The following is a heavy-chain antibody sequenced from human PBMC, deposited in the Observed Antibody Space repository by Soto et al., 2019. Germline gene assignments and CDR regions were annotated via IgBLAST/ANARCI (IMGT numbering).Heavy chain of an antibody. D-gene: IGHD2-15*01. CDR2: INHSGST. CDR1: GGSFSGYY. J-gene: IGHJ3*02. V-gene: IGHV4-34*01. Sequence: SETLSLTCAVYGGSFSGYYWSWIRQPPGKGLEWIGEINHSGSTNYNPSLKSRVTISVDTSKNQFSLKLSSVTAADTAVYYCVRFGIVVVAATNAFDIWGQGTMVTVSS. CDR3: VRFGIVVVAATNAFDI.